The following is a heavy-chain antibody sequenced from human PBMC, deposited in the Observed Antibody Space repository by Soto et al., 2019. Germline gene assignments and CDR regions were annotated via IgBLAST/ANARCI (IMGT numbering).Heavy chain of an antibody. D-gene: IGHD2-21*02. Sequence: SETLSLTCAVSGGSISSGGHSWSWIRQPPGKGLEWIGYIYHNGDTYYDPSLGSRVTMSVDRSKSQFSLKLSSVTAADTAVYFCARGGNSGPFDYWGQGALVTVSS. J-gene: IGHJ4*02. V-gene: IGHV4-30-2*01. CDR3: ARGGNSGPFDY. CDR1: GGSISSGGHS. CDR2: IYHNGDT.